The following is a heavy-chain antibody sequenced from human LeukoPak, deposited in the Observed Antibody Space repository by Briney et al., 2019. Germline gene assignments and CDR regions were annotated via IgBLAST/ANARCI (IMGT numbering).Heavy chain of an antibody. V-gene: IGHV3-74*01. D-gene: IGHD6-13*01. CDR1: GFTFSTYW. CDR2: IKSDGSST. Sequence: GGSLRLSCAASGFTFSTYWMHWVRQAPGKGLVWVSRIKSDGSSTSYADSVKGRFTISRDNAKNTLYLQMNSLRAEDTAMYYCTRGGIEAGGTTRKKGIDYWGQGTLVTVSS. J-gene: IGHJ4*02. CDR3: TRGGIEAGGTTRKKGIDY.